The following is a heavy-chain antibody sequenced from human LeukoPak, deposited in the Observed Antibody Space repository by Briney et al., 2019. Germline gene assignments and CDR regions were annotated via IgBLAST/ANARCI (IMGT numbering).Heavy chain of an antibody. CDR2: IYYSGST. V-gene: IGHV4-39*07. CDR1: GGSISSSSHY. CDR3: AKIVGAPNWFDP. J-gene: IGHJ5*02. Sequence: SETLSLTCTVSGGSISSSSHYWGWIRQPPGKGLEWIGSIYYSGSTYYNPSLKSRVTISVDTSKNQFSLNLSSVTAADTAVYYCAKIVGAPNWFDPWGQGTLVSVSS. D-gene: IGHD1-26*01.